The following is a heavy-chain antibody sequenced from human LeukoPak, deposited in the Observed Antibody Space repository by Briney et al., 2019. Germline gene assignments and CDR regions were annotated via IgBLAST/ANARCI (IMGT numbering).Heavy chain of an antibody. CDR2: IIPILGIA. J-gene: IGHJ4*02. D-gene: IGHD6-13*01. V-gene: IGHV1-69*04. CDR1: GYTFTGYY. CDR3: ARVVGSSWYYFDY. Sequence: GASVKVSCKASGYTFTGYYMHWVRQAPGQGLEWMGRIIPILGIANYAQKFQGRVTITADKSTSTAYMELSSLRSEDTAVYYCARVVGSSWYYFDYWGQGTLVTVSS.